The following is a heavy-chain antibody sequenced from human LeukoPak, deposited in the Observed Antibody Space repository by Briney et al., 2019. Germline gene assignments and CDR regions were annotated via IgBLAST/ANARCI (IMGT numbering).Heavy chain of an antibody. V-gene: IGHV3-48*01. J-gene: IGHJ4*02. CDR3: ARNFWSGYTFDY. CDR2: ISSSSSTI. Sequence: GGSLRLSRTASGFAFTNAWMTWVRQAPGKGLEWVSYISSSSSTIYYADSVKGRFTISRDNAKNSLYLQMNSLRAEDTAVYYCARNFWSGYTFDYWGQGTLVTVSS. D-gene: IGHD3-3*01. CDR1: GFAFTNAW.